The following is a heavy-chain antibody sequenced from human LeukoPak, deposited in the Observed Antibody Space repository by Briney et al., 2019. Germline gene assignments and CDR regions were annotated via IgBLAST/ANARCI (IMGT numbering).Heavy chain of an antibody. J-gene: IGHJ4*02. V-gene: IGHV3-23*01. CDR1: GFTFSSYA. CDR2: ISGSGGNT. Sequence: GGSLRLSCAASGFTFSSYAMSWVRQAPGKGLEWVSAISGSGGNTYYADSVKGRFTISRDNSKNTLYLQMNSLRAEDTAVYYCANDASSSGIFYWGQGTLVTVSS. D-gene: IGHD3-10*01. CDR3: ANDASSSGIFY.